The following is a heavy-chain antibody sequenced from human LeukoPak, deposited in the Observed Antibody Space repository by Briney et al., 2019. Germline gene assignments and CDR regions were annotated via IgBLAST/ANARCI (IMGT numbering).Heavy chain of an antibody. Sequence: GGSLRLSCAASGFTVNSNYLSWVRQAPGKGLEWVSTLYNTGNTYYANSVKGRFSISRDNSKNTLFLQMNSLRAEDTAVYYCXRLXADGRLYFVDWGPGTLVTVSS. CDR2: LYNTGNT. CDR1: GFTVNSNY. J-gene: IGHJ4*02. D-gene: IGHD6-13*01. V-gene: IGHV3-53*01. CDR3: XRLXADGRLYFVD.